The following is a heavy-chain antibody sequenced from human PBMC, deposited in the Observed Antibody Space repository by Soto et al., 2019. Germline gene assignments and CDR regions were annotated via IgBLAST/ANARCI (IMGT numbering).Heavy chain of an antibody. V-gene: IGHV1-18*01. Sequence: QVQLVQSGAEVKKPGASVKVSCKASGYTFTSYGISWVRQAPGQGLEWMGWISAYNGNTNYAQKLQGRVTMTTDTPASTAYMELRSLTSDDPAVYYCARAPIDFWSGRHDCWGQGTLVTVSS. J-gene: IGHJ4*02. CDR1: GYTFTSYG. CDR3: ARAPIDFWSGRHDC. D-gene: IGHD3-3*01. CDR2: ISAYNGNT.